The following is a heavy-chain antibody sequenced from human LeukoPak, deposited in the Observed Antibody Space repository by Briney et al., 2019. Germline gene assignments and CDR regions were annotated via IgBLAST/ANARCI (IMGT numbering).Heavy chain of an antibody. V-gene: IGHV4-39*01. Sequence: SETLSLTCSVSGDSVSRSDSYWDWIRQPPGKGLEWIGTIYYSGRTYYSPSLKSRGTMSLDPSNNQFSLNLRSVTAADTAVYYCARRRYYDGSGYLEWGQGTLLSVSS. CDR3: ARRRYYDGSGYLE. CDR2: IYYSGRT. J-gene: IGHJ1*01. D-gene: IGHD3-22*01. CDR1: GDSVSRSDSY.